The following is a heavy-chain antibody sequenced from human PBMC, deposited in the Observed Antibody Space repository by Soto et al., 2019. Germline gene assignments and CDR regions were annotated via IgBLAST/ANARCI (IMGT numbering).Heavy chain of an antibody. J-gene: IGHJ6*02. Sequence: SETLSLTCTVSGGSISSGDYYWSWIRQPPGKGLEWIGYIYYSGSTYYNPSLKSRVTISVDTSKNQFSLRLSSVTAADTAVYYCASALYYYDSSGYLEYGMDVWGQGTTVTVSS. D-gene: IGHD3-22*01. CDR3: ASALYYYDSSGYLEYGMDV. CDR1: GGSISSGDYY. V-gene: IGHV4-30-4*01. CDR2: IYYSGST.